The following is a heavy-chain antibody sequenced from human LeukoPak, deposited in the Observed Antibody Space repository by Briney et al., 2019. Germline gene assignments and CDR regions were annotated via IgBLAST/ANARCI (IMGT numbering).Heavy chain of an antibody. Sequence: GGSLRLSCAASGFTFSDQSMNWVRQAPGKGLEWVSSISANRLHIFYADSVKGRFTISRDNAKNSLYLQMNNLGVEDTAVYYCVGPDSQFDCWGQGTLVTVSS. V-gene: IGHV3-21*01. CDR2: ISANRLHI. D-gene: IGHD3-10*01. CDR1: GFTFSDQS. CDR3: VGPDSQFDC. J-gene: IGHJ4*02.